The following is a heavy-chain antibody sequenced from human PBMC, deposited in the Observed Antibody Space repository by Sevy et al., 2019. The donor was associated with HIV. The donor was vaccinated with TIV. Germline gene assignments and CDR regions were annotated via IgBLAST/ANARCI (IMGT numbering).Heavy chain of an antibody. J-gene: IGHJ5*02. V-gene: IGHV4-39*01. D-gene: IGHD3-3*01. CDR1: GGSISRNSHY. CDR2: TYYSGST. CDR3: ATHTLSITIFGVATPNWFDP. Sequence: SETLSLTCTASGGSISRNSHYWGWIRQPPGKGLEWIGSTYYSGSTYYNPSLKSRVTISGDTSKNQFSLKLSSVTAADTAVYYCATHTLSITIFGVATPNWFDPWGQGTLVTVSS.